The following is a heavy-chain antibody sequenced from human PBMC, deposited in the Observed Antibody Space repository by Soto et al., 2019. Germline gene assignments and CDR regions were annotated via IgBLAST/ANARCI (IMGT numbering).Heavy chain of an antibody. Sequence: GGSLRLSCAASGFTLSSYSMNWVRQAPGKGLEWVSSISSSSSYIYYADSVKGRFTISRDNAKNSLYLQMNSLRAEDTAVYYCARDLHGFDFYWGQGTLVTVSS. CDR2: ISSSSSYI. V-gene: IGHV3-21*01. D-gene: IGHD3-9*01. J-gene: IGHJ4*02. CDR1: GFTLSSYS. CDR3: ARDLHGFDFY.